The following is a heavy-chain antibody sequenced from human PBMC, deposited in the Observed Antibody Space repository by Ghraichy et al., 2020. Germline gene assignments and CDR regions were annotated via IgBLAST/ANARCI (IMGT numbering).Heavy chain of an antibody. CDR3: VRDNPDSSGDY. D-gene: IGHD3-22*01. V-gene: IGHV3-48*03. Sequence: GGSLRLSCAASGFTFSSYEMNWVRQAPGKGLEWVSNINRNGSIIDYADSVKGRFTISRDNAKNSLYLQMNSLRAEDTAVYYCVRDNPDSSGDYWGQGTLVTVSS. CDR2: INRNGSII. J-gene: IGHJ4*02. CDR1: GFTFSSYE.